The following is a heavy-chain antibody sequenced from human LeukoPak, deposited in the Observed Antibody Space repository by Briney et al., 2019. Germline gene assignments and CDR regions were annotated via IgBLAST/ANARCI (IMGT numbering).Heavy chain of an antibody. CDR2: SAYNGTT. J-gene: IGHJ4*02. D-gene: IGHD2-21*02. CDR3: AREGGYCGGDCYPPHY. Sequence: SAYNGTTNYAQKLQGRVTMTTDTSTSTAYMELRSLRSDDTAVYYCAREGGYCGGDCYPPHYWGQGTLVTVSS. V-gene: IGHV1-18*01.